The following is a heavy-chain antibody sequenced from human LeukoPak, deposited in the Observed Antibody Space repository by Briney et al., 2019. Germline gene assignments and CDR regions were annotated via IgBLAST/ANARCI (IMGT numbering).Heavy chain of an antibody. J-gene: IGHJ5*02. V-gene: IGHV3-23*01. CDR2: ISGSGGST. CDR3: AKESTVTPGNVNWFDT. Sequence: GGSLRLSCAASGFTFSSYAMSWVRQAPGKGLEWVSAISGSGGSTYYADSVKGRFTISRDNSKNTLYLQMNSLRAEDTAVYYCAKESTVTPGNVNWFDTWGQGTLVTVSS. D-gene: IGHD4-17*01. CDR1: GFTFSSYA.